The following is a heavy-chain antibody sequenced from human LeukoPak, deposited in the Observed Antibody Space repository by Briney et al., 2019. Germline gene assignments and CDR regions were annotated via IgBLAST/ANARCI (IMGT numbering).Heavy chain of an antibody. V-gene: IGHV4-59*01. J-gene: IGHJ5*02. D-gene: IGHD2-15*01. CDR2: IYYRGST. CDR1: GGSISSYY. CDR3: AREGYCSGGSCYGWLDP. Sequence: PSETLSLTCTVSGGSISSYYWSWIRQPPGKGLEWIGYIYYRGSTKYNSSLKSRVTISVDTSKNQFSLKLSSVTAADTAVYYCAREGYCSGGSCYGWLDPWGREPWSPSPQ.